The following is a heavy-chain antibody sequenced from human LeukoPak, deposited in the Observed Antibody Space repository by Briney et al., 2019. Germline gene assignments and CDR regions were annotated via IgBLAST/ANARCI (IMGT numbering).Heavy chain of an antibody. Sequence: PSETLSLTCTVSDGSISSYYWSWIRQPPGKGLEWIGHIYDSGSTNYNPSLKSRVTISVDTSKNQFSLKMSSVTAADTAVYYCARQYSSSWYGDWFDPWGQGTLVTVSS. J-gene: IGHJ5*02. CDR1: DGSISSYY. CDR3: ARQYSSSWYGDWFDP. V-gene: IGHV4-59*01. CDR2: IYDSGST. D-gene: IGHD6-13*01.